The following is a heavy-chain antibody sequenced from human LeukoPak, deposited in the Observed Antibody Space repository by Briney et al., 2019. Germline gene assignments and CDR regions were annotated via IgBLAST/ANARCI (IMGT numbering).Heavy chain of an antibody. J-gene: IGHJ4*02. CDR1: GFTVSSNY. V-gene: IGHV3-66*01. CDR3: ACMFRDGYSFDY. D-gene: IGHD5-24*01. Sequence: GGSLRLSCAASGFTVSSNYMSWVRQAPGKGLKWVSVIYSGGSTYYADSVKGRFTISRDNSKNTLYLQMNSLRAEDTAVYYCACMFRDGYSFDYWGQGTLVTVSS. CDR2: IYSGGST.